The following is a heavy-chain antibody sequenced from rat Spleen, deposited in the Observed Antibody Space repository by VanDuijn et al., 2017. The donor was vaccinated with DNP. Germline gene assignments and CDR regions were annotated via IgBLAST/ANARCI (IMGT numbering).Heavy chain of an antibody. J-gene: IGHJ3*01. CDR1: GFIFSNHW. CDR2: ITNTGDST. V-gene: IGHV5-31*01. Sequence: EVQRVESGGGPVQPGRSLKLSCVASGFIFSNHWKTWIRPAPGKGLEWVASITNTGDSTYYSDSVKGRFSISRDNVKSTLYLQMDSLRSEDTATYYCARHGDGNYGFDWFAYWGQGTLVTVSS. CDR3: ARHGDGNYGFDWFAY. D-gene: IGHD1-11*01.